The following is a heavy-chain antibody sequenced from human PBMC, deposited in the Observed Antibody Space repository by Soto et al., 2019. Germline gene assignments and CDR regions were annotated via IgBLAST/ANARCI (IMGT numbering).Heavy chain of an antibody. D-gene: IGHD3-10*01. Sequence: PGGSLRLSCAASGFTFSSYAMHWVRQAPGKGLEYVSAISSNGGSTDYANSVKGRFTISRDNSKNTLDLQMGSLRAEDTAVYYCARDMVRGMDVWGQGTTVTSP. V-gene: IGHV3-64*01. CDR2: ISSNGGST. J-gene: IGHJ6*02. CDR3: ARDMVRGMDV. CDR1: GFTFSSYA.